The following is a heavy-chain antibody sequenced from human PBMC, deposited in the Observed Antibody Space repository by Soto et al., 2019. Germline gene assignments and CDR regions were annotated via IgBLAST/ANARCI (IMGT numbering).Heavy chain of an antibody. J-gene: IGHJ4*02. CDR1: GGTFSSYA. Sequence: ASVKVSCKASGGTFSSYAISWVRQAPGQGLEWMGGIIPIFGTANYAQKFQGRVTITADESTSTDYMELSSLRSEDTAVYYCARDIGTVTTTSVGYWGPGTLVTVSS. CDR3: ARDIGTVTTTSVGY. D-gene: IGHD4-17*01. CDR2: IIPIFGTA. V-gene: IGHV1-69*13.